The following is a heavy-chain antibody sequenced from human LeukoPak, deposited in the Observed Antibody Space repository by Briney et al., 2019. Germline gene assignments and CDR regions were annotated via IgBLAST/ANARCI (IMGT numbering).Heavy chain of an antibody. CDR2: ISGSGSST. D-gene: IGHD6-13*01. Sequence: GGSLRPSCAASGFTFSSYAMNWVRQAPGKGLEWVSVISGSGSSTYYADSVKGRFTISRDNSKNTLYLQMNSPRAEDTAVYYCATSFGPVIAAAGTGADWGQGTLVTVSS. CDR3: ATSFGPVIAAAGTGAD. J-gene: IGHJ4*02. V-gene: IGHV3-23*01. CDR1: GFTFSSYA.